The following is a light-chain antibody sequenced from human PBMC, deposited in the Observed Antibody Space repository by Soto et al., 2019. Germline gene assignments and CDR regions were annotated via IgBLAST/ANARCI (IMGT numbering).Light chain of an antibody. J-gene: IGLJ2*01. CDR1: SSDGGGYNY. CDR2: DVG. CDR3: SSYTSSSTYVI. V-gene: IGLV2-14*03. Sequence: QSALTQPASVSGSPGQSITISCTGTSSDGGGYNYVSWYQQHPGKAPKLMIYDVGNRPSGVSNRFSGSKSGNTASLTISGLQAEDEADYYCSSYTSSSTYVIFGGGTKVTVL.